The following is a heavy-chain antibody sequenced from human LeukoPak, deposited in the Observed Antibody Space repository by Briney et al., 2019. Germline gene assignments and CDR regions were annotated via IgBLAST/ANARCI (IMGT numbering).Heavy chain of an antibody. J-gene: IGHJ6*03. CDR2: INLRGST. CDR1: GGSFNDYY. CDR3: AKTYYYDSSGYYYYYMDV. V-gene: IGHV4-34*01. Sequence: SETLSLTCAVYGGSFNDYYWNWIRQPPGKGLEWIGEINLRGSTTYNPSLKSRVTISLDESKNQFSLKLSSVTAADTAVYYCAKTYYYDSSGYYYYYMDVWGKGTTVTISS. D-gene: IGHD3-22*01.